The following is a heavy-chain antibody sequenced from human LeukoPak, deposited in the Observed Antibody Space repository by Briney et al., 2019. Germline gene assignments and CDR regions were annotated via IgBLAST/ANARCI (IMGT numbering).Heavy chain of an antibody. CDR2: ISSSGSTI. D-gene: IGHD3-10*02. Sequence: GGSLRLSCAASGFAFSSFAMNWVRQAPGKGLEWVSYISSSGSTIYYADSVKGRFTISRDNAKNSLYLQMNSLRAEDTAVYYCAELGITMIGGVWGKGTTVTISS. V-gene: IGHV3-48*03. J-gene: IGHJ6*04. CDR3: AELGITMIGGV. CDR1: GFAFSSFA.